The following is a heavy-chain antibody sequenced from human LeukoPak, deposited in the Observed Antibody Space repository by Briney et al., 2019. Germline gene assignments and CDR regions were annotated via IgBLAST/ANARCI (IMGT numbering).Heavy chain of an antibody. Sequence: MPSETLSLTCAVYGGSFSGYYWSWIRQPPGKGLEWIGEINHSGSTNYNPSLKSRVTISVDTSKNQFSLKLSSVTAADTAVYFCARVVVVVAATGDWYFDLWGRGTLVTVSS. V-gene: IGHV4-34*01. CDR1: GGSFSGYY. J-gene: IGHJ2*01. D-gene: IGHD2-15*01. CDR2: INHSGST. CDR3: ARVVVVVAATGDWYFDL.